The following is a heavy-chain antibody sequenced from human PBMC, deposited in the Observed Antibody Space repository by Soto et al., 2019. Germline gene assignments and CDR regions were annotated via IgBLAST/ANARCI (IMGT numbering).Heavy chain of an antibody. V-gene: IGHV2-5*02. CDR3: THSPYSGSTYYFDF. J-gene: IGHJ4*02. Sequence: SGPTLVNPTQTLTLTCTFSGFSLSTSGVGVGWIRQPPGEALEWLALIYWDDDKRYSPSLKSRLTITRDTSKNHVVLTMTNMDPVDTATYYCTHSPYSGSTYYFDFWGQGTPVTASS. CDR1: GFSLSTSGVG. CDR2: IYWDDDK. D-gene: IGHD6-6*01.